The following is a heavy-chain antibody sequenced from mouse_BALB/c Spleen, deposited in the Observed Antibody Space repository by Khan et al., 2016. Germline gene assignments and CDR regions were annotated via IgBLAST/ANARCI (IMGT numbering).Heavy chain of an antibody. CDR3: ARRRGYLSAMDY. J-gene: IGHJ4*01. Sequence: QIQLVQSGPELKKPGETVKISCKASGYTFTNYGMNWVKQAPGKGLKWMGWINTYTGEPTYAEDFKGRFAFSLETSASTAYLQINNLKNEDMATYFCARRRGYLSAMDYWGQGTSVTVSS. D-gene: IGHD2-3*01. CDR2: INTYTGEP. CDR1: GYTFTNYG. V-gene: IGHV9-1*02.